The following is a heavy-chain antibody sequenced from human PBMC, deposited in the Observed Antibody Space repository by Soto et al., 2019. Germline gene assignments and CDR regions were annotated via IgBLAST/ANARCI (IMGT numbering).Heavy chain of an antibody. Sequence: QLLESGGGLVQTGGSLRLSCTAAGFTFSNYAMSWVRQAPGQGLEWVSGIRSSGESTYYADSVKGRLTISRDTSKNMLYLQTNSLRAEDPAVYYCAKGGRRVLIPMDVWGQGTTVTVSS. D-gene: IGHD2-8*01. V-gene: IGHV3-23*01. CDR1: GFTFSNYA. CDR2: IRSSGEST. J-gene: IGHJ6*02. CDR3: AKGGRRVLIPMDV.